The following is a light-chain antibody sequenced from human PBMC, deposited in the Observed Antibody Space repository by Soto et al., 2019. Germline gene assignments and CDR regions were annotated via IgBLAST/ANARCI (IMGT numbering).Light chain of an antibody. V-gene: IGLV2-14*01. CDR2: AVS. Sequence: QSVLTQPASVSGSPGQSITISCTGTSSDVGLYDYVSWYQQHPGKAPQLMIYAVSNRPSGVSNRFSASKSGNTASLFISGLQAHDEADYYCSSYPSDSSYVSGSGTKVTVL. CDR1: SSDVGLYDY. CDR3: SSYPSDSSYV. J-gene: IGLJ1*01.